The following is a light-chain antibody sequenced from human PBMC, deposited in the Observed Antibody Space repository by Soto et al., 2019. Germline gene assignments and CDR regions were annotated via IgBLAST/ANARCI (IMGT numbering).Light chain of an antibody. CDR3: TSYTSDNTHV. CDR2: EVS. V-gene: IGLV2-14*01. CDR1: SSDVANYDY. Sequence: QSVLTQPASVCGSPGQSITISCTGSSSDVANYDYVSWYQHHPGKAPKLMIYEVSNRPSGVSNRFSGSKSGNTASLTISGLQAEDEADYYCTSYTSDNTHVFGTGTKVTVL. J-gene: IGLJ1*01.